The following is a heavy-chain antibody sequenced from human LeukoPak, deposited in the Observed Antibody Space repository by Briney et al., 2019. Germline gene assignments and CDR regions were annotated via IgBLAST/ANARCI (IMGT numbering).Heavy chain of an antibody. V-gene: IGHV3-48*03. J-gene: IGHJ4*02. CDR1: GFCFGNYA. Sequence: PGGSLRLSCAASGFCFGNYAMHWVRQAPGKGLGWVSYISSSGSTIYYADSVKGRFTISRDNAKNSLYLQMNSLRAEDTAVYYCARELALYFDYWGQGTLVTVSS. D-gene: IGHD1-1*01. CDR2: ISSSGSTI. CDR3: ARELALYFDY.